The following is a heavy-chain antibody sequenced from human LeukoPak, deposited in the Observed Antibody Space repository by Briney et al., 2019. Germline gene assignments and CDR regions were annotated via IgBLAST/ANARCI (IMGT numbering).Heavy chain of an antibody. J-gene: IGHJ5*02. Sequence: SETLSLTCAAYGGSFSGYYWSWTRQPPGKGLEWIGEINHSGSTNYNPSLKSRVTISVDTSKNQFSLKLSSVTAADTAVYYCARGGDTAAVNSNWFDPWGQGTLVTVSS. V-gene: IGHV4-34*01. D-gene: IGHD3-16*01. CDR2: INHSGST. CDR1: GGSFSGYY. CDR3: ARGGDTAAVNSNWFDP.